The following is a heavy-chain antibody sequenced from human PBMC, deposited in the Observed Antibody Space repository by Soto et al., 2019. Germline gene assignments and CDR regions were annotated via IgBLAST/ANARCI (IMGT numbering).Heavy chain of an antibody. D-gene: IGHD3-16*01. Sequence: PSETLSLTCAVSGGSISSSNWWSWVRQPPGKGLEWIGEIYHSGSTNYNPSLKSRVTISVDKSKNQFSLKLSSVTAADTAVYYCAGGKYKQRQLGKFDYWGQGTLVTVSS. CDR3: AGGKYKQRQLGKFDY. CDR2: IYHSGST. CDR1: GGSISSSNW. J-gene: IGHJ4*02. V-gene: IGHV4-4*02.